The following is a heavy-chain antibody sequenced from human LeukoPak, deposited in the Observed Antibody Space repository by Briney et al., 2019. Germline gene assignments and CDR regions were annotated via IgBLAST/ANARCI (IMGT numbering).Heavy chain of an antibody. D-gene: IGHD6-25*01. CDR2: IKEDGSAK. J-gene: IGHJ4*02. CDR3: ATSAAAPGNY. Sequence: PGGSLRLSCAAPGFTFSNYGMHWVRQAPGKGLEWLANIKEDGSAKYYVDSVRGRFTISRDNAENSLYLQMNSLRAEDTATYYCATSAAAPGNYWGQGTLVTVSS. V-gene: IGHV3-7*01. CDR1: GFTFSNYG.